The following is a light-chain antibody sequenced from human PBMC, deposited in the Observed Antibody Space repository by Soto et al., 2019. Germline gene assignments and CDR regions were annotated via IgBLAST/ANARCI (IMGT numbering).Light chain of an antibody. CDR1: SSNIGSNT. CDR2: SSN. CDR3: AAWDDSLNGRDWV. Sequence: QSALTQPPSASGTPGQRVTISCSGSSSNIGSNTVNWYQQLPGTAPKLLIYSSNQRPSGVPDRFSGSKSGTSASLAISGLQSEDEADYYCAAWDDSLNGRDWVFGGGTKLTVL. J-gene: IGLJ3*02. V-gene: IGLV1-44*01.